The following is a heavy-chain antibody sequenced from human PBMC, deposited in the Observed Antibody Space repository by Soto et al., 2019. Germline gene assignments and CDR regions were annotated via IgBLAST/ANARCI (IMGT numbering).Heavy chain of an antibody. CDR1: GGTFSSYS. CDR3: ARTVLRSYDSSGYYLWYFDY. V-gene: IGHV1-69*13. Sequence: GASVKVSCKASGGTFSSYSISWVRQAPGQGLEWMGGIIPIFGTANYAQKFQGRVTITADESTSTAYMELSSLRSEDTAVYYCARTVLRSYDSSGYYLWYFDYWGQGTLVTVSS. J-gene: IGHJ4*02. CDR2: IIPIFGTA. D-gene: IGHD3-22*01.